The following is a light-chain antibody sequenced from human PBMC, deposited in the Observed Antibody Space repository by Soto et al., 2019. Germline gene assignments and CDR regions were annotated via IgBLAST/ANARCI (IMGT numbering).Light chain of an antibody. CDR3: QSYDSSLSGSHVV. CDR2: GNS. J-gene: IGLJ2*01. Sequence: QSVLTQPPSVSGAPGQRVTISCTGRSSNIGAGYDVHWYQQLPGTAPKLLIYGNSNRPSGVPDLFSGSKSGTSASLAITGLHADDEADYYCQSYDSSLSGSHVVFGGGTKLTVL. CDR1: SSNIGAGYD. V-gene: IGLV1-40*01.